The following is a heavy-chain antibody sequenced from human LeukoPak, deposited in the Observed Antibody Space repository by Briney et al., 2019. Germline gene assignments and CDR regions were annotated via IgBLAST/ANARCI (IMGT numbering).Heavy chain of an antibody. Sequence: PSETLSLTCTVSGGSISSYYWSWIRQPPGKGLEWIGYIYYSGSTNYNPSLKSRVTISVDTSKNQFSLKLSSVTAADTAVYYCARHLSNYGSGSLSFDPWGQGTLVTVSS. CDR1: GGSISSYY. CDR3: ARHLSNYGSGSLSFDP. CDR2: IYYSGST. D-gene: IGHD3-10*01. J-gene: IGHJ5*02. V-gene: IGHV4-59*08.